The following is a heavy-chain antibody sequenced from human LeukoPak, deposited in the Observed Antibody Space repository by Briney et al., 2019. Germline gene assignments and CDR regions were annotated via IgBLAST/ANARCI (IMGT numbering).Heavy chain of an antibody. Sequence: GGSLRLSCAASGFTFSSYGMHWVRQAPGKGLEWVAVISYDGSNKYYADSVKGRFTISRDNSKNTLYLQMNSLRVEDTAVYYCAKSSGSYYNQPYNWFDPWGQGTLVTVSS. V-gene: IGHV3-30*18. D-gene: IGHD3-10*01. CDR2: ISYDGSNK. CDR1: GFTFSSYG. CDR3: AKSSGSYYNQPYNWFDP. J-gene: IGHJ5*02.